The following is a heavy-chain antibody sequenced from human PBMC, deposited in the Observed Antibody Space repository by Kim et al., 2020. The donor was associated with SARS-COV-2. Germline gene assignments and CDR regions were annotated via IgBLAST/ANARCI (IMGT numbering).Heavy chain of an antibody. V-gene: IGHV3-48*02. J-gene: IGHJ6*03. CDR2: ISSSSSTI. Sequence: GGSLRLSCAASGFTFSSYSMNWVRQAPGKGLEWVSYISSSSSTIYYADSVKGRFTISRDNAKNSLYLQMNSLRDEDTAVYYCARDPQGYTFVYYYYYMDVWGKGTTVTVSS. D-gene: IGHD5-12*01. CDR1: GFTFSSYS. CDR3: ARDPQGYTFVYYYYYMDV.